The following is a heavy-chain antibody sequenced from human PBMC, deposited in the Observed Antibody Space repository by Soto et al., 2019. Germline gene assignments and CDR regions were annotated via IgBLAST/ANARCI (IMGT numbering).Heavy chain of an antibody. CDR2: IIPIFGTA. CDR3: AREXYYGSGDPYYYYYGMDV. Sequence: GASVKVSCKASGGTFSSYAISWVRQAPGQGLEWMGGIIPIFGTANYAQKFQGRVTITADESTSTAYMELSSLRSEDTAVYYCAREXYYGSGDPYYYYYGMDVWGQGTTVTVSS. CDR1: GGTFSSYA. D-gene: IGHD3-10*01. J-gene: IGHJ6*02. V-gene: IGHV1-69*13.